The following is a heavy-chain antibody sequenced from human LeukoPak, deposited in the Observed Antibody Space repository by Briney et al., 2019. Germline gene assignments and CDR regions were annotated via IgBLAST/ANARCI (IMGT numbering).Heavy chain of an antibody. Sequence: ASVKVSCKASGYKFTSYGVSWVRQAPGQGLEWMGWISGYNGNTNFAQKFQGRVTMTTDTSTSTAYMELRSLRSDDTAVYYCARDSPYSSSSLGFDYWAREPWSPSP. CDR2: ISGYNGNT. CDR1: GYKFTSYG. D-gene: IGHD6-13*01. J-gene: IGHJ4*02. CDR3: ARDSPYSSSSLGFDY. V-gene: IGHV1-18*01.